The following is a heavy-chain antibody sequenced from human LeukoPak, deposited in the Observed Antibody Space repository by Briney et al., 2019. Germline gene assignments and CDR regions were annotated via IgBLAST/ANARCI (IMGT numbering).Heavy chain of an antibody. J-gene: IGHJ4*02. D-gene: IGHD3-10*01. CDR2: ISGYNGNT. V-gene: IGHV1-18*01. Sequence: ASVKVSCKASGYKFTDYGISWVRQAPGQGLEWMGWISGYNGNTKYAQKLQDRVTMTTDTSTNTAYMELRSLRSDDTAVYYCARDRFGELLPPGPFDYWGQGILVTVSS. CDR3: ARDRFGELLPPGPFDY. CDR1: GYKFTDYG.